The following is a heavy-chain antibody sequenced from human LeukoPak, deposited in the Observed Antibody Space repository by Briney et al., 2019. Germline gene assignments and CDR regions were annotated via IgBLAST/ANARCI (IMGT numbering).Heavy chain of an antibody. D-gene: IGHD1-26*01. CDR3: ARDYSGQWEQLTGWWIDP. Sequence: ASVKVSCTASGYTFTGYYMHWVRQAPGQGLEWMGWINPNSGGTNYAQKFQGRVTVTRDMSTRTVYMELSDLRPEDTALYYCARDYSGQWEQLTGWWIDPWGQGTLVIVSS. J-gene: IGHJ5*02. CDR2: INPNSGGT. V-gene: IGHV1-2*02. CDR1: GYTFTGYY.